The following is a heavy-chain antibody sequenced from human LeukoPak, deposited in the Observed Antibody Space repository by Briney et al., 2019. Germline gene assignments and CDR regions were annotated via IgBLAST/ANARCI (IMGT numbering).Heavy chain of an antibody. CDR2: IRYDGSNK. J-gene: IGHJ4*02. V-gene: IGHV3-30*02. CDR1: GFTFSSYG. CDR3: AKERDTAMVTIDY. D-gene: IGHD5-18*01. Sequence: QAGGSLRLSCAASGFTFSSYGMHWVRQAPGKGLEWVAFIRYDGSNKYYADSVKGRFTISRDNSKSTLYLQMNSLRAEDTAVYYCAKERDTAMVTIDYWGQGTLVTVSS.